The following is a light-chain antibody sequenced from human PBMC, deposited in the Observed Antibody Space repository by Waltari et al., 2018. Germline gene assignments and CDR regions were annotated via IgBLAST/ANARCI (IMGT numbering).Light chain of an antibody. Sequence: QSALTQPASVSGSPGQSITISCPGTSSDVGGYNYVSLYQQHPGKAPKLMIYDVSNRPSGVSNRFSGSKSGNTASLTISGLQAEDEADYYCSSYTSSSTHYVFGTGTKVTVL. J-gene: IGLJ1*01. CDR2: DVS. V-gene: IGLV2-14*03. CDR3: SSYTSSSTHYV. CDR1: SSDVGGYNY.